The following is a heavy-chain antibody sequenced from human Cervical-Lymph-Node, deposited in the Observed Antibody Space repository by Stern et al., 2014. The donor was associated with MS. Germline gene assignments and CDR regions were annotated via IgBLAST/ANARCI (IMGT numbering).Heavy chain of an antibody. CDR3: VRTWRENSFDF. D-gene: IGHD5-12*01. CDR1: GFTFSPYG. V-gene: IGHV3-48*02. Sequence: EEQLVESGGGLVQPGGSLKLSCEASGFTFSPYGMSWVRQAPGKGLQWLAFVSNSGTTFHYADSVEGRFTMSRDNAGSAVYLQMHSLRDEDTAKYYCVRTWRENSFDFWGQGTLVTVSS. CDR2: VSNSGTTF. J-gene: IGHJ4*02.